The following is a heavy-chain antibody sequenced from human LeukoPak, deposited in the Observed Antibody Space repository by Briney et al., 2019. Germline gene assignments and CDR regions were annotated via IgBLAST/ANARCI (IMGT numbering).Heavy chain of an antibody. CDR3: ARDQNCFDP. CDR1: GFTFSSYW. J-gene: IGHJ5*02. CDR2: IKQDGSGK. V-gene: IGHV3-7*01. Sequence: PGGSLRLSCAASGFTFSSYWMSWVRQAPGKGLEWVANIKQDGSGKYYVDSVKGRFTISRDNAKKSLYLQMNSLRVEDTAVYYCARDQNCFDPWGQGILVTVSS.